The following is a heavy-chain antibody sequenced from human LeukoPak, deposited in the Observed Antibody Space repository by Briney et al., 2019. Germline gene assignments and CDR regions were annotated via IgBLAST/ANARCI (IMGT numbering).Heavy chain of an antibody. Sequence: SETLSLTCTVSGGSISSSSYYWGWIRQPPGKGLEWIGSIYYSGSTYYNPSLKSRVTISVDTSKNQFSLKLSSVTAADTAVYYCARGGGLGIGNYYYYYYMDVWGKGTTVTVSS. J-gene: IGHJ6*03. CDR3: ARGGGLGIGNYYYYYYMDV. D-gene: IGHD3-16*01. CDR1: GGSISSSSYY. V-gene: IGHV4-39*07. CDR2: IYYSGST.